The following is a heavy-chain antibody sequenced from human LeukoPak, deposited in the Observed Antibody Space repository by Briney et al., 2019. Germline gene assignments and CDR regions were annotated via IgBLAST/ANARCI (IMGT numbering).Heavy chain of an antibody. V-gene: IGHV1-2*02. J-gene: IGHJ5*02. CDR1: GGTFSSYA. CDR3: AREYSQSYTPLSP. Sequence: ASVKVSCKASGGTFSSYAISWVQQAPGQGLEWMGWTDRSTGTKYAQKFQGRVTMTRDTSISTAYMELNRLTSDDTAVYFCAREYSQSYTPLSPWGQGTLVTVSS. CDR2: TDRSTGT. D-gene: IGHD3-10*01.